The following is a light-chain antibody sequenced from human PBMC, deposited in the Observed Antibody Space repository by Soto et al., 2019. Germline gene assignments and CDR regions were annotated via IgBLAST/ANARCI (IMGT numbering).Light chain of an antibody. CDR3: LQGTNWHPT. Sequence: VVLTQSPLSLPVTLGQPASISCSSSQSLVYSDGNMYLNWFHQRPGQSPRRLIYKVSNRDSGVPDRFSGSGSGTEFTLKISRVEAEDVGVYYCLQGTNWHPTFGAGTKV. V-gene: IGKV2-30*01. CDR1: QSLVYSDGNMY. J-gene: IGKJ4*01. CDR2: KVS.